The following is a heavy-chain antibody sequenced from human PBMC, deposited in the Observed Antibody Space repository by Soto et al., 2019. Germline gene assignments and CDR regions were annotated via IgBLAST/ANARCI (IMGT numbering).Heavy chain of an antibody. CDR2: ISGSGGST. CDR3: AKDRYQGSYGDYDYYYYGMDV. V-gene: IGHV3-23*01. D-gene: IGHD4-17*01. Sequence: PGGSLRLSCAASGFTFSSYAMSWVRQAPGKGLEWVSAISGSGGSTYYADSVKGRFTISRDNSKNTLYLQMNSLRAEDTAVYYCAKDRYQGSYGDYDYYYYGMDVWGQGTTVTVSS. CDR1: GFTFSSYA. J-gene: IGHJ6*02.